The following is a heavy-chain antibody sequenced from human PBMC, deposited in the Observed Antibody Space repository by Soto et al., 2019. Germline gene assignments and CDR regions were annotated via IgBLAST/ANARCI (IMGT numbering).Heavy chain of an antibody. Sequence: SVKVSCKASGGTFSSYAISWVRQAPGQGLEWMGGIIPIFGTANYAQKFQGRVTITADESTSTAYMELSSLRSEDTAVYYCARDITIFGVASAFDYWGQGTLVTVSS. V-gene: IGHV1-69*13. CDR2: IIPIFGTA. D-gene: IGHD3-3*01. J-gene: IGHJ4*02. CDR1: GGTFSSYA. CDR3: ARDITIFGVASAFDY.